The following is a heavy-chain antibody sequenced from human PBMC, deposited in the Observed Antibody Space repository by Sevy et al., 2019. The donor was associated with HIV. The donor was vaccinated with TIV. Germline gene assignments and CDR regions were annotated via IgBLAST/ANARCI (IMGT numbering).Heavy chain of an antibody. CDR2: INPNNGDT. CDR3: ARDAGIYGPPWWFDP. Sequence: ASVKVSCQASGYTFGHYWIHWMRQAPGQGPEWMGWINPNNGDTLYAQTFQGRVTMTRDISISAAYMERNWLSSDDTAVYYCARDAGIYGPPWWFDPWGQGTLVTVSS. CDR1: GYTFGHYW. V-gene: IGHV1-2*02. J-gene: IGHJ5*02. D-gene: IGHD3-10*01.